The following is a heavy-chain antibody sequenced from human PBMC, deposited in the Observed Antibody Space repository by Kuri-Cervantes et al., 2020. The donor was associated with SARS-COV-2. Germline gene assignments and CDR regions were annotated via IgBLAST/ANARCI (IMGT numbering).Heavy chain of an antibody. CDR2: INHSGST. D-gene: IGHD5-12*01. CDR3: AGFIVATIAPGEYYYYGMDV. J-gene: IGHJ6*02. Sequence: SQTLSLTCAVYGGSFSGYYWSWIRQPPGKGLEWIGEINHSGSTDYNPSLKSRVTISVDTSKNQFSLKLSSVTAADTAVYYCAGFIVATIAPGEYYYYGMDVWGQGTTVTVSS. CDR1: GGSFSGYY. V-gene: IGHV4-34*01.